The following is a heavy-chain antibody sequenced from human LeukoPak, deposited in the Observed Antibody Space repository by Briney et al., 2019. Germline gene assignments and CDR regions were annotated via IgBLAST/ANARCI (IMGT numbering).Heavy chain of an antibody. J-gene: IGHJ5*02. CDR2: ISYDGSNK. V-gene: IGHV3-30*18. CDR1: GFTFSSYG. D-gene: IGHD6-13*01. Sequence: GGSLRLSCAASGFTFSSYGMHWVRQAPGKGLEWVAVISYDGSNKYYADSVKGRFTISRDNSKNTLYLQMNSLRAEDTAVYYCAKDVSYSSSWYRTNWFDPWGQGTLVTVSS. CDR3: AKDVSYSSSWYRTNWFDP.